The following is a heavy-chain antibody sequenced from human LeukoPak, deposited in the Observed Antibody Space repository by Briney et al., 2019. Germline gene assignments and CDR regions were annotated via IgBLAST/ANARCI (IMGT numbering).Heavy chain of an antibody. D-gene: IGHD3-22*01. CDR1: GGSISSSSYY. V-gene: IGHV4-39*07. J-gene: IGHJ3*02. Sequence: SETLSLTCTVSGGSISSSSYYWGWIRQPPGKGLEWIGSIYYSGSTNYNPSLKSRVTISVDTSKNQFSLKLSSVTAADTAVYYCARDSGGAASGYYYGDAFDIWGQGTMVTVSS. CDR2: IYYSGST. CDR3: ARDSGGAASGYYYGDAFDI.